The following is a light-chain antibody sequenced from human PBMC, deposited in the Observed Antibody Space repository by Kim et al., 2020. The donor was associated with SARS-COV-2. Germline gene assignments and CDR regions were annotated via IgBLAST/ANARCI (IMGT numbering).Light chain of an antibody. CDR3: QQYSDWPPGDT. Sequence: SPGETATLSCRASQSVSDNLAWYQQKPGQAPRLLIYAASTRATGVPARFSGSGSGTEFTLTISRLQSEDFAVYSCQQYSDWPPGDTFGQGTKLEI. CDR1: QSVSDN. J-gene: IGKJ2*01. CDR2: AAS. V-gene: IGKV3-15*01.